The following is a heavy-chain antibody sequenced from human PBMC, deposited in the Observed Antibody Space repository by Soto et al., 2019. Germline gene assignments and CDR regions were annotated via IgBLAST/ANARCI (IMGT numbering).Heavy chain of an antibody. V-gene: IGHV4-31*03. CDR3: ARAGGVFNWFDP. J-gene: IGHJ5*02. CDR2: IYYSGST. CDR1: GGSIRSGGYY. D-gene: IGHD1-26*01. Sequence: SETLSLTCTVSGGSIRSGGYYWSWIRQHPGKGLEWIGYIYYSGSTYYTPSLKSRVTISVDTSKNQFSLKLSSVTAADTAVYYCARAGGVFNWFDPWGQGTLVTVSS.